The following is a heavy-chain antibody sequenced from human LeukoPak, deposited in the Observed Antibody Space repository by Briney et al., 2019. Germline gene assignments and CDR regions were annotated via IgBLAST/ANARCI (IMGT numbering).Heavy chain of an antibody. J-gene: IGHJ4*02. CDR3: ARNYDSSGYYGYGY. CDR2: IYSSGYT. Sequence: GGSLRLSCAASGFTVSSNYMSWVRQAPGKGLEWVSVIYSSGYTYYADSVKGRFTISRDNSTNTLFLQMTSLRAEDTAVYYCARNYDSSGYYGYGYWGQGTLVTVSS. CDR1: GFTVSSNY. D-gene: IGHD3-22*01. V-gene: IGHV3-53*01.